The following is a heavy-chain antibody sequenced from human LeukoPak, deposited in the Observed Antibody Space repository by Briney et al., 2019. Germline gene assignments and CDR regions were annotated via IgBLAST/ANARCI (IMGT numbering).Heavy chain of an antibody. Sequence: SGGSLRLSCVVSGFTFSSYAMHWVRQAPGKGLEWVAVISYDGSNKYYADSVKGRFTISRDNSKNTLYLQMDSLRAEDTAVYYCARGSNAVAGTTYYYYYMDVWGKGTTVTVSS. V-gene: IGHV3-30*01. D-gene: IGHD6-19*01. CDR3: ARGSNAVAGTTYYYYYMDV. CDR2: ISYDGSNK. CDR1: GFTFSSYA. J-gene: IGHJ6*03.